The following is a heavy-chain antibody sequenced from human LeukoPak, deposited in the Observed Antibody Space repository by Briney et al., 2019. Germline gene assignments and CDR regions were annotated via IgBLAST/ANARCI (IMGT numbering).Heavy chain of an antibody. CDR2: IPYDGSNK. Sequence: GGSLRLSCAASGFTFSNYGFHWVRQAPGKGLEWAAVIPYDGSNKYYADSVKGRFTISRDNSKNTLYLQMNTLRAEDTAVYYCAKEVGYGMDVWGQGTTVTVSS. CDR3: AKEVGYGMDV. V-gene: IGHV3-30*18. J-gene: IGHJ6*02. CDR1: GFTFSNYG. D-gene: IGHD1-26*01.